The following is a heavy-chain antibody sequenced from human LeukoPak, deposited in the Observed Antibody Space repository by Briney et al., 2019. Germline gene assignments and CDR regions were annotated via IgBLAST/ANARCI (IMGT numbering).Heavy chain of an antibody. CDR1: GGSISSGGYY. CDR3: ARADVDSFDAFDI. V-gene: IGHV4-31*03. J-gene: IGHJ3*02. Sequence: PSETLSLTCTVSGGSISSGGYYWSCIRQHPGMGLEWIGYIYYSGRTYYNPSLKSRVTISVDTSKNQFSLKLSSVTAADTAGYFCARADVDSFDAFDIWGQGTMVSVPS. CDR2: IYYSGRT. D-gene: IGHD5-12*01.